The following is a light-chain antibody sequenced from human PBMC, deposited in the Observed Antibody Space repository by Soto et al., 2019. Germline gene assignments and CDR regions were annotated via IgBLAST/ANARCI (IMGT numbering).Light chain of an antibody. CDR2: GAS. Sequence: EIVLTQSPATLSLSPGERATLSCRASESIRTFLAWYQQKPGQAPRLLIYGASNRATGIPARFSGSGSGADFSLTISSLEPEAFAVYYCQQRSNWPPYTFGQGTKLEIK. CDR1: ESIRTF. CDR3: QQRSNWPPYT. J-gene: IGKJ2*01. V-gene: IGKV3-11*01.